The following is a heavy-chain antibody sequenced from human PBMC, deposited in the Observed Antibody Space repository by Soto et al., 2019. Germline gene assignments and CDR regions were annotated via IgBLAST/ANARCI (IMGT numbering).Heavy chain of an antibody. Sequence: GASVKVSCKASGYTFTGYYMHWVRQAPGQGLGWMGWINPNSGGTNYAQKFQGWVTMTRDTSISTAYMELSRLRSDDTAVYYCARGIAAAGTSYYYYYMDGWGKGTTVTFSS. J-gene: IGHJ6*03. V-gene: IGHV1-2*04. CDR2: INPNSGGT. CDR3: ARGIAAAGTSYYYYYMDG. D-gene: IGHD6-13*01. CDR1: GYTFTGYY.